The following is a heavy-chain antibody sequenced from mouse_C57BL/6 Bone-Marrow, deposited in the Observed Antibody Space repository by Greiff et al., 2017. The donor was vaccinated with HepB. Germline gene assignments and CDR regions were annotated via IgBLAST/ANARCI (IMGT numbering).Heavy chain of an antibody. CDR3: AREVGSRWFAY. CDR2: IYPGSGNT. Sequence: VQLQESGAELVRPGASVKLSCKASGYTFTDYYINWVKQRPGQGLEWIARIYPGSGNTYYNEKFKGKATLTAEKSSSTAYMQLSSLTSEDSAVYFCAREVGSRWFAYWGQGTLVTVSA. D-gene: IGHD1-1*01. CDR1: GYTFTDYY. V-gene: IGHV1-76*01. J-gene: IGHJ3*01.